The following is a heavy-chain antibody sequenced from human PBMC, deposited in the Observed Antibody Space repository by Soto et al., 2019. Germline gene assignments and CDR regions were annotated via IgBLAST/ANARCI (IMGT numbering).Heavy chain of an antibody. CDR1: GYTFTSYT. D-gene: IGHD3-10*01. CDR3: ARGLTMVRGVILDAFDI. J-gene: IGHJ3*02. CDR2: INSGNGNT. V-gene: IGHV1-3*01. Sequence: QVQLVQSGAEVKKPGASVKVSCKASGYTFTSYTMHWVRQAPGQRLEWMGWINSGNGNTKCSQKFQGRVTITRDTSANTAYMELSSLRSKDTAVYYCARGLTMVRGVILDAFDIWGQGTMVTVSS.